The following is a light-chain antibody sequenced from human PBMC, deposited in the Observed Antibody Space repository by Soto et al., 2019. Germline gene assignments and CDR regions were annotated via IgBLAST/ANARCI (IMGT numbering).Light chain of an antibody. CDR2: KDE. J-gene: IGLJ3*02. Sequence: QSVLTQTPSASGTPGQRVTISCSGSNSNIESNYVYWYQQFPGTAPNVLIYKDEQRPLGVPDRFSGSKSGASASLAISGLRSEDEADYYCAVRDDRLSGDWVFGGGTKLTVL. V-gene: IGLV1-47*01. CDR3: AVRDDRLSGDWV. CDR1: NSNIESNY.